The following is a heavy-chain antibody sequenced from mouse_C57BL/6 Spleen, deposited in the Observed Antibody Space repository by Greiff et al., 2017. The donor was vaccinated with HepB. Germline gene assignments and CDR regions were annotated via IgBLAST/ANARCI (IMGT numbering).Heavy chain of an antibody. V-gene: IGHV1-82*01. CDR1: GYAFSSSW. Sequence: VQLQQSGPELVKPGASVKISCKASGYAFSSSWMNWVKQRPGKGLEWIGRIYPGDGDTNYNGKFKGKATLTADKSSSTAYMQLSSLTSEDSAVYVCARLLRYYFDYWGQGTTLTVSS. J-gene: IGHJ2*01. D-gene: IGHD1-1*01. CDR2: IYPGDGDT. CDR3: ARLLRYYFDY.